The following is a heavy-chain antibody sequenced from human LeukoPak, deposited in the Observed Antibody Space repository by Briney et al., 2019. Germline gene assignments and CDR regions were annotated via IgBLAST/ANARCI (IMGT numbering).Heavy chain of an antibody. CDR1: GFTFSSHW. J-gene: IGHJ4*02. CDR3: VRDGQGSTPLDY. V-gene: IGHV3-74*01. Sequence: GGSLRLSCAASGFTFSSHWMHWVRQAPGKGLVWVSGISTDGSRPRYADSVNGRFTISRDNAKNTLYLQMNSLRAEDTAVYFCVRDGQGSTPLDYWGQGTLVAVSS. D-gene: IGHD2-15*01. CDR2: ISTDGSRP.